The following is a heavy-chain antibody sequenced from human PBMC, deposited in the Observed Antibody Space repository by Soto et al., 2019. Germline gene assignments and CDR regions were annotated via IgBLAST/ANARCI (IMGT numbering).Heavy chain of an antibody. CDR1: GFTFFNYW. J-gene: IGHJ4*02. CDR2: INGEGTII. V-gene: IGHV3-74*01. Sequence: GGSLRLSCAASGFTFFNYWMYWVRQAPGKGLVWVSRINGEGTIINYADSVKGRFTISRDNAKNTLYLQINSLRVDDTAVYYCVRDSGGSYWGQGTPVTVSS. CDR3: VRDSGGSY. D-gene: IGHD2-15*01.